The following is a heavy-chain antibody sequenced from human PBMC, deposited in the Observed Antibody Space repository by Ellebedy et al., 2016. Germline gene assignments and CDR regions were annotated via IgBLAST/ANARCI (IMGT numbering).Heavy chain of an antibody. CDR2: IIPIFGTA. V-gene: IGHV1-69*13. CDR3: ARDYYDYVWGSYRYTFDY. D-gene: IGHD3-16*02. CDR1: GGTFSSYA. J-gene: IGHJ4*01. Sequence: SVKVSXKASGGTFSSYAISWVRQASGQGLEWMGGIIPIFGTANYAQKFQGRVTITADESTSTAYMELSSLRSEDTAVYYCARDYYDYVWGSYRYTFDYWGQGTLVTVSS.